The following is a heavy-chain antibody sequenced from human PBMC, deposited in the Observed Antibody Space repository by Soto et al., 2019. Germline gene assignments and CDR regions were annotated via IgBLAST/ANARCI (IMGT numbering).Heavy chain of an antibody. D-gene: IGHD3-10*01. J-gene: IGHJ5*02. Sequence: GGSLRLSCAASGFTFGTTDMSWVRQAPGEGLEWVSTIDGSGGITYYADSVKGRFTISWDNSRNTVYLQMNSLRGDDTALYYCVKNSGWFNTWGQGALVTVSS. V-gene: IGHV3-23*01. CDR3: VKNSGWFNT. CDR1: GFTFGTTD. CDR2: IDGSGGIT.